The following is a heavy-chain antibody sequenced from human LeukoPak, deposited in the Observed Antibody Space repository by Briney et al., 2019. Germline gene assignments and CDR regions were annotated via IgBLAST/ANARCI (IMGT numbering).Heavy chain of an antibody. J-gene: IGHJ5*02. V-gene: IGHV3-21*05. CDR3: ARSKASSGYYSWFDP. CDR1: GFTFSSYW. CDR2: ISSSSYT. Sequence: GGSLRLSCAASGFTFSSYWMSWVRQAPGKGLEWVSYISSSSYTNYADSVKGRFTISRDNAKNSLYLQMNSLRAEDTAVYYCARSKASSGYYSWFDPWGQGTLVTVSS. D-gene: IGHD3-22*01.